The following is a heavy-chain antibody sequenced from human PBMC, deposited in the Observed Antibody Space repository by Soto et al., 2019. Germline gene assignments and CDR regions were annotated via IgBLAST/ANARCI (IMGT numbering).Heavy chain of an antibody. Sequence: QVQLVQSGAEVKKPGASVKVSCKASGCTFTSYRITWVRQAPGQGLEWMGWISAYNGNTHFAQKFQGRVTMTTDTSTTTAYMELRSLRSDDTAVYYCARDLSAGGTAYWGQGTLVTVSS. D-gene: IGHD1-26*01. CDR1: GCTFTSYR. CDR3: ARDLSAGGTAY. V-gene: IGHV1-18*01. CDR2: ISAYNGNT. J-gene: IGHJ4*02.